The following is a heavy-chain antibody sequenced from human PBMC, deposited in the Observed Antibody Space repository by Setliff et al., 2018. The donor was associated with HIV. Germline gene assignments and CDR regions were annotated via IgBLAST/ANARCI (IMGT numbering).Heavy chain of an antibody. V-gene: IGHV3-23*01. CDR3: AGSGWYGLPFDY. J-gene: IGHJ4*02. D-gene: IGHD6-19*01. CDR2: ISSGGEIM. Sequence: GESLRLSCAASGFTFSSYSMNWVRQAPGKGLEWVSAISSGGEIMFYADSVKGRFTISRDNSKNTLYLQMNSLRAEDTAVYYCAGSGWYGLPFDYWGQGTLVTVS. CDR1: GFTFSSYS.